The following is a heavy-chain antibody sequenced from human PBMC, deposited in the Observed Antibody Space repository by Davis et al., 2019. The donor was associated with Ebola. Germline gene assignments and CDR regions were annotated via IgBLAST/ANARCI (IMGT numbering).Heavy chain of an antibody. Sequence: SVKVSCKTSGGTFNSYAISWVRQAPRQGLEWMGGIIPIFGTTTYAQKFQGRVTMTRDTSIDTAYSELNNLRSDDTAVYYCTRGPTGVIDYWGQGSLVTVSS. J-gene: IGHJ4*02. CDR3: TRGPTGVIDY. V-gene: IGHV1-69*05. CDR1: GGTFNSYA. D-gene: IGHD3-10*01. CDR2: IIPIFGTT.